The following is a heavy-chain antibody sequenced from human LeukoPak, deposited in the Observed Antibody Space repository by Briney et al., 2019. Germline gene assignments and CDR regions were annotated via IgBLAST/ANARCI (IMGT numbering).Heavy chain of an antibody. CDR2: ISYSGST. J-gene: IGHJ3*02. CDR1: GGSISSYY. D-gene: IGHD3-9*01. Sequence: PSETLSLTCTVSGGSISSYYWSWIRQPPGKGLEWIGYISYSGSTNYNPSLKSRVTISIDTSKNQFSLKLRSVIAADTAIYYCARQCYDILTAYIDAFDIWGQGTMVTVSS. V-gene: IGHV4-59*08. CDR3: ARQCYDILTAYIDAFDI.